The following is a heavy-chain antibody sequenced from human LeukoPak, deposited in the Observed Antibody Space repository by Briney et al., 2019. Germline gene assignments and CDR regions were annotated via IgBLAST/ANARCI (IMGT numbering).Heavy chain of an antibody. J-gene: IGHJ4*02. D-gene: IGHD2-15*01. V-gene: IGHV1-2*02. CDR3: ARDETADCSRGSCYWD. CDR2: ISPNSGDT. CDR1: GYIFIDSY. Sequence: ASVKVSCKASGYIFIDSYLHWVRQAPGRGLEWLGWISPNSGDTYYAPKFQGKITLTRDTSVSTAYMDVRSLRSDDTAVYYCARDETADCSRGSCYWDWGQGILVTVSS.